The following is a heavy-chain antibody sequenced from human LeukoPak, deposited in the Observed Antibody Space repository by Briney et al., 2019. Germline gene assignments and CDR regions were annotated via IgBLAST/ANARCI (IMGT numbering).Heavy chain of an antibody. V-gene: IGHV1-46*01. CDR2: INPSGGST. D-gene: IGHD2-21*02. CDR3: ARDPFCGGDCYYHYFDY. CDR1: GYTFTSYY. J-gene: IGHJ4*02. Sequence: ASVKVSCQASGYTFTSYYMHWVRQAPGQGLEWMGIINPSGGSTSYAQKFQGRVTMTRDTSTSTVYMELSSLRSEDTAVYYCARDPFCGGDCYYHYFDYWGQGTLVTVSS.